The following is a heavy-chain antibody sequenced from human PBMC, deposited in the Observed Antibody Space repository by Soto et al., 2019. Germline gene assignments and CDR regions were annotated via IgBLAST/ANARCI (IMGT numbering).Heavy chain of an antibody. CDR3: ASEAGNHYGSGSLFDY. V-gene: IGHV4-30-2*01. J-gene: IGHJ4*02. Sequence: QLQLQESGSGLVKPSQTLSLTCAVSGGSMRSGDYSWSWIRQPPGKGLEGIGYIYYSGNTYYNPSLKSRVTISVDRSKNQFSLKLSSVTAAETAVYYCASEAGNHYGSGSLFDYWGQGILVTVSS. CDR1: GGSMRSGDYS. D-gene: IGHD3-10*01. CDR2: IYYSGNT.